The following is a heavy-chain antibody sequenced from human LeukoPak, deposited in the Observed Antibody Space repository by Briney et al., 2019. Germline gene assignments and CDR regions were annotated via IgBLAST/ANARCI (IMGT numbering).Heavy chain of an antibody. D-gene: IGHD6-19*01. J-gene: IGHJ4*02. Sequence: GGSLRLSCAASGFTFSSYGMHWVRQAPGKGLEWVSSISSSSSYIYYADSVKGRFTISRDNAKNSLYLQMNSLRAEDTAVYYCARGHSSGWPIDYWGQGTLVTVSS. V-gene: IGHV3-21*01. CDR1: GFTFSSYG. CDR3: ARGHSSGWPIDY. CDR2: ISSSSSYI.